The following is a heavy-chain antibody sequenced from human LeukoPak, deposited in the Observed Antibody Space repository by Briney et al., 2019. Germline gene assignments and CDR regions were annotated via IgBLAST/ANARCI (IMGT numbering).Heavy chain of an antibody. Sequence: SGGSLRLSCAGSGFTFSTYSMNWVRQAPGKGLEWVSSISSSSSYIYYADSVKGRFTISRDNAKNSLYLQMNSLRAEDMAVYYCAREKASTVTYDTFDIWGQGTMVTVSS. CDR1: GFTFSTYS. CDR2: ISSSSSYI. CDR3: AREKASTVTYDTFDI. D-gene: IGHD4-17*01. J-gene: IGHJ3*02. V-gene: IGHV3-21*01.